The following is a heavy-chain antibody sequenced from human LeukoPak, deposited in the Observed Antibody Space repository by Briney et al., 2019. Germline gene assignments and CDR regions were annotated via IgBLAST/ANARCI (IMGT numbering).Heavy chain of an antibody. D-gene: IGHD3-22*01. CDR1: GGSISSGGYS. V-gene: IGHV4-30-2*01. CDR3: ARASSSGYYFDY. CDR2: IYHSGRT. Sequence: SETLSLTCAVSGGSISSGGYSWSWIRQPPGKGLEWIGYIYHSGRTYYNPSLKSRVTISVDRSKNQFSLKLSSVTAADTAVYYCARASSSGYYFDYWGQGTLVTVSS. J-gene: IGHJ4*02.